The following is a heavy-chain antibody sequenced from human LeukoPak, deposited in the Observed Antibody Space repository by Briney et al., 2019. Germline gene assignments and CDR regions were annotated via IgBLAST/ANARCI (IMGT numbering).Heavy chain of an antibody. D-gene: IGHD3-3*01. CDR2: ISGSGGSA. Sequence: GGSLRLSCAASGFTFSSYAMSWVRQAPGKGLEWVSAISGSGGSAYYADSVKGRFTISRDNSKNTLYLQMNSLRAEDTAVYYCAKSSYDFWSGYHFDYWGQGTLVTVSS. V-gene: IGHV3-23*01. J-gene: IGHJ4*02. CDR3: AKSSYDFWSGYHFDY. CDR1: GFTFSSYA.